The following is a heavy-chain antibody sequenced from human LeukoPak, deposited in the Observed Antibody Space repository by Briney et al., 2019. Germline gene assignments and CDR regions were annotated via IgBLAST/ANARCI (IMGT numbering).Heavy chain of an antibody. CDR3: ARESRAYGGSYRTPFDY. J-gene: IGHJ4*02. Sequence: SETLSLTCTVSGASISSYYWSWIRQPPGKGLEWIGYIYYSGSTNYNPSLKSRVTISVGTSKNQFSLKLSSVTAADTAVYYCARESRAYGGSYRTPFDYWGQGTLVTVSS. CDR2: IYYSGST. V-gene: IGHV4-59*01. CDR1: GASISSYY. D-gene: IGHD1-26*01.